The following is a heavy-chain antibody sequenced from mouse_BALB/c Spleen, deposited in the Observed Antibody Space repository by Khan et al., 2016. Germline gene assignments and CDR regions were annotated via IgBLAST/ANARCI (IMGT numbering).Heavy chain of an antibody. V-gene: IGHV5-4*02. CDR2: ISDGGSYT. J-gene: IGHJ1*01. Sequence: EVELVESGGGLVKPGGSLKLSCAASGFTFSDYYMYWVRQTPEKRLEWVATISDGGSYTYYPDSVKERFTISRDNANLYLQMSSLKSEDTAMYYCARDLNWYFDVWGAGTTVTVSS. CDR1: GFTFSDYY. CDR3: ARDLNWYFDV.